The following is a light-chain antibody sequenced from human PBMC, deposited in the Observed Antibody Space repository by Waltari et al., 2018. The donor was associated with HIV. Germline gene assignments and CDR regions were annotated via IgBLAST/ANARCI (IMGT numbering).Light chain of an antibody. CDR3: AAWDDSLIGPV. V-gene: IGLV1-44*01. J-gene: IGLJ3*02. CDR2: SNT. Sequence: QSVLTPPPSASGTPGQRVTISCSGSCSHIGWNPVNLYQQHPGTAPKLLIHSNTQRPSGVPDRLSGSKSGTSASLAISGLQSEDEANYYCAAWDDSLIGPVFGGGTKLTVL. CDR1: CSHIGWNP.